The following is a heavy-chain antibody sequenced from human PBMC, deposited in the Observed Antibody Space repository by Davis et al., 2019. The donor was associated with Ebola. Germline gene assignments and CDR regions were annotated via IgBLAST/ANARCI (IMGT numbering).Heavy chain of an antibody. CDR2: IYYSGST. CDR1: GGSFSGYY. V-gene: IGHV4-34*01. D-gene: IGHD3-22*01. J-gene: IGHJ5*02. Sequence: MPGGSLRLSCAVYGGSFSGYYWSWIRQPPGKGLEWIGSIYYSGSTYYNPSLKSRVTISVDKSKNQFSLKLSSVTAADTAVYYCARHLIVAPWGYDPWGQGTLVTVSS. CDR3: ARHLIVAPWGYDP.